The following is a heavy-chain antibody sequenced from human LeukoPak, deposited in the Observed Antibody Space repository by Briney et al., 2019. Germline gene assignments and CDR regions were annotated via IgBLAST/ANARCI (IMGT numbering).Heavy chain of an antibody. CDR3: ARADRLDGGPYLIGP. Sequence: ASVTVSFTTSGSSCTDYYMHWVRQAPGQGLEWMGWINPDSGGTSSAQKFQGRVTMTRDTSNTTVYMELRWLTSDDTAIYYCARADRLDGGPYLIGPWGQGTLVTVSS. V-gene: IGHV1-2*02. D-gene: IGHD3-16*01. CDR1: GSSCTDYY. J-gene: IGHJ5*02. CDR2: INPDSGGT.